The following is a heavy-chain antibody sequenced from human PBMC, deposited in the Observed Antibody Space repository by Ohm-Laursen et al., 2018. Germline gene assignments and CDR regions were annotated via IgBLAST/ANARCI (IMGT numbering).Heavy chain of an antibody. CDR2: INPNSGGT. J-gene: IGHJ4*02. CDR1: GYIFTDYY. D-gene: IGHD3-3*01. V-gene: IGHV1-2*02. Sequence: VKVSCKASGYIFTDYYMHWVRQAPGQGLEWMGWINPNSGGTNYAQKFQGRVTMTRDTSISTAYMELSRLRSDDTAVYYCARGGFNTIFGVVIDFDYWGQGTLVTVSS. CDR3: ARGGFNTIFGVVIDFDY.